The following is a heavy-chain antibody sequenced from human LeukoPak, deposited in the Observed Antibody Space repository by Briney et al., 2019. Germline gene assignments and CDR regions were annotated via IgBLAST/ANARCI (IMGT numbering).Heavy chain of an antibody. CDR2: IRSKANSYAT. Sequence: GGSMTLSCAASGFTFSGSAMQWVRPASGKGLEWVGRIRSKANSYATAYAASVKGRFTISRDDSKNTAYLQMNSLKTEDTAVYYRTRHAFGYDSSRVTDYWGQGTLVTVSS. CDR1: GFTFSGSA. J-gene: IGHJ4*02. V-gene: IGHV3-73*01. CDR3: TRHAFGYDSSRVTDY. D-gene: IGHD5-12*01.